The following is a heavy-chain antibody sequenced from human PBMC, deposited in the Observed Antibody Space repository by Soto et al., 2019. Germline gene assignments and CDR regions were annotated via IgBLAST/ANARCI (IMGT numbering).Heavy chain of an antibody. CDR3: AKGDIDHRWGYSISR. CDR2: ISFDGRSI. D-gene: IGHD5-18*01. J-gene: IGHJ4*02. V-gene: IGHV3-30*18. CDR1: GFTFSQFG. Sequence: GGSLRLSCAASGFTFSQFGMHWVRQAPDKGLEWVAVISFDGRSIYYADSVKGRFTISRDNSKNTLYLQMNSLKTEDTAVYYCAKGDIDHRWGYSISRWGQGTLVTVSS.